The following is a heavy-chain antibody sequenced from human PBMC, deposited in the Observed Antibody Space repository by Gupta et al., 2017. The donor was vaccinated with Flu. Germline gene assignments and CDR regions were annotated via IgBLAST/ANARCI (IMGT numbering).Heavy chain of an antibody. V-gene: IGHV2-5*01. CDR1: GFSLSTSGVG. Sequence: QITLKESGPTLVKPTQTLTLTCTFSGFSLSTSGVGVGWIRQPPGKALEWLALIYWNDDKRYSPSLKSRLTITKDTSKNQVVLTMTNMDPVDTATYYCAHISVRYFDWLLPSPAFDYWGQGTLVTVSS. CDR3: AHISVRYFDWLLPSPAFDY. CDR2: IYWNDDK. D-gene: IGHD3-9*01. J-gene: IGHJ4*02.